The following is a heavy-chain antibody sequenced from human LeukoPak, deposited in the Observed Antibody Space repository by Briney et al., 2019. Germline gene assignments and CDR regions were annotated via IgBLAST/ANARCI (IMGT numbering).Heavy chain of an antibody. J-gene: IGHJ3*02. Sequence: ASVKVSCKASGYTLTSYVINWVRQATGQGLEWMGWMNPNSGNTGYAQKFQGRVTITRNTSISTAYMELSSLRSEDTAVYHCARGRGRSKVAAAVSDAFDIWGQGTMVTVSS. CDR2: MNPNSGNT. D-gene: IGHD6-13*01. CDR3: ARGRGRSKVAAAVSDAFDI. CDR1: GYTLTSYV. V-gene: IGHV1-8*03.